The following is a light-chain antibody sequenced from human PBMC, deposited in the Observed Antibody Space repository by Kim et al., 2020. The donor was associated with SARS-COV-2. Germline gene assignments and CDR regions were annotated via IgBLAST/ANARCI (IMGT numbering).Light chain of an antibody. V-gene: IGKV3-15*01. CDR2: GAT. Sequence: SVGQRDTPPLSGRASRSSSRNWDWYQQGPGQAPRLLIDGATARATGTPARCSGSGSGTKFTLTISNLESEEVAVCYCQKYKYWPTFGQGTRLEIK. CDR3: QKYKYWPT. CDR1: RSSSRN. J-gene: IGKJ5*01.